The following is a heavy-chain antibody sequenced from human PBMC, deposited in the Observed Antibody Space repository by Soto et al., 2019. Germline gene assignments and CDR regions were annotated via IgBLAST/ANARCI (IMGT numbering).Heavy chain of an antibody. CDR1: GFTFSSYG. CDR3: ARESLAAAGGFDY. D-gene: IGHD6-13*01. J-gene: IGHJ4*02. CDR2: IWYDGSNK. Sequence: QVQLVESGGGVVQPGRSPRLSCAASGFTFSSYGMHWVRQAPGKGLEWVAVIWYDGSNKYYADSVKGRFTISRDNSKNTLYLQMNSLRAEDTAVYYCARESLAAAGGFDYWGQGTLVTVSS. V-gene: IGHV3-33*01.